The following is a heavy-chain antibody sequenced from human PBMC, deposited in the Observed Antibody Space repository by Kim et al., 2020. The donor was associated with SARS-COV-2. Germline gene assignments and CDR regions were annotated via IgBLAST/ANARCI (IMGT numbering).Heavy chain of an antibody. CDR2: IYHSGST. J-gene: IGHJ4*02. D-gene: IGHD6-19*01. CDR3: ARSVEIAVAGQYYFDY. V-gene: IGHV4-38-2*02. CDR1: GYSISSGYY. Sequence: SETLSLTCTVSGYSISSGYYWGWIRQPPGKGLEWIGSIYHSGSTYYNPSLKSRVTISVDTSKNQFSLKLSSVTAADTAVYYCARSVEIAVAGQYYFDYWGQGTLVTVSS.